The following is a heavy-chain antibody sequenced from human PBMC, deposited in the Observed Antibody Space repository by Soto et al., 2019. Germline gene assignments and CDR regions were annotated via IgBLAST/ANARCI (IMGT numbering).Heavy chain of an antibody. CDR3: VRDGTKTLRDWFDP. CDR1: GASIIGFY. CDR2: IYATGTT. J-gene: IGHJ5*02. Sequence: SETLSLTFTVSGASIIGFYWSWIRKSAGKGLEWIVRIYATGTTDYNPSLKSRVMMSVDTSKKQFSMKVRSVTAADTAVYYCVRDGTKTLRDWFDPWGQGISVTVSS. D-gene: IGHD1-1*01. V-gene: IGHV4-4*07.